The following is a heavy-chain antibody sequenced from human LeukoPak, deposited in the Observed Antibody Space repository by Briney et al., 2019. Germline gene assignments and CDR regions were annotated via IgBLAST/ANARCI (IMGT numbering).Heavy chain of an antibody. V-gene: IGHV4-59*13. CDR2: ILYSGTT. CDR1: GGSISPYY. Sequence: SETLSFTCTVSGGSISPYYWSWIRQTPEKGLEWIGYILYSGTTTNYNPSLKSRLTISVDTSKNQFSLKLSSVTAADTAVYYCARVGDWNDLVYWGQGTLVTVSS. CDR3: ARVGDWNDLVY. J-gene: IGHJ4*02. D-gene: IGHD1-1*01.